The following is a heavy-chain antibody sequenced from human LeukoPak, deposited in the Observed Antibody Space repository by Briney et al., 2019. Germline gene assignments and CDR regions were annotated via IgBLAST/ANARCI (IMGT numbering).Heavy chain of an antibody. D-gene: IGHD3-3*01. CDR1: GGTFSSYA. CDR3: AATGGNFWSGYPKGNWFNP. Sequence: GASVKVSCKASGGTFSSYAISWVRQAPGQGLEWMGGIIPIFGTANYAQKFQGRVTITADKSTSTAYMELSSLRSEDTAVYYCAATGGNFWSGYPKGNWFNPWGQGTLVTVSS. J-gene: IGHJ5*02. CDR2: IIPIFGTA. V-gene: IGHV1-69*06.